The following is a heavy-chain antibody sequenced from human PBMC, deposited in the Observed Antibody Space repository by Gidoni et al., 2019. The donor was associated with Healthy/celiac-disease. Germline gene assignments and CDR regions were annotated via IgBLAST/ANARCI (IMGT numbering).Heavy chain of an antibody. CDR3: ASKQVLWFGVEY. J-gene: IGHJ4*02. CDR2: ISSSGSTI. CDR1: GFTFSSYE. Sequence: VQLVESVGGWVQPGGYLRLSCAASGFTFSSYEMNWVRQAPGKGLEWVSYISSSGSTIYYADSVKGRFTISRDNAKNSLYLQMNSLRAEDTAVDYCASKQVLWFGVEYWGQGTLVTVSS. D-gene: IGHD3-10*01. V-gene: IGHV3-48*03.